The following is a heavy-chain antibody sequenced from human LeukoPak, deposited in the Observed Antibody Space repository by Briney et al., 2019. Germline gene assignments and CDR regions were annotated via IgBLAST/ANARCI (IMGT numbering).Heavy chain of an antibody. Sequence: ASVKVSCKAAGYTFTSYGISWVRQAPGQGLEWMGWISAYNGNTNYAQKLQGRVTMTTDTSTTTAYMELRSLRSDDTAVYYCARGSLVRSSLVGEYWGKGALVTV. CDR2: ISAYNGNT. J-gene: IGHJ4*02. CDR1: GYTFTSYG. V-gene: IGHV1-18*01. D-gene: IGHD6-13*01. CDR3: ARGSLVRSSLVGEY.